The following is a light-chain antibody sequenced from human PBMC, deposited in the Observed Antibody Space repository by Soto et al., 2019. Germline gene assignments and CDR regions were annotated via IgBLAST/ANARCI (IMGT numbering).Light chain of an antibody. J-gene: IGKJ1*01. CDR1: QSVSSSY. CDR2: GAS. Sequence: HSVSTVSVSPRERATLYCRASQSVSSSYLAWYQQKPGQAPRLLIYGASSRATGIPDRFSGSGSGTDFTLTISSLEPEDFALYYCQQRSGWSRTFGQGTKV. V-gene: IGKV3D-20*02. CDR3: QQRSGWSRT.